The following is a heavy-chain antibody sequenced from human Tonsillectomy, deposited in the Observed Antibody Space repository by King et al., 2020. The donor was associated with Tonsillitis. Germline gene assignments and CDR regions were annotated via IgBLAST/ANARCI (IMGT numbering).Heavy chain of an antibody. J-gene: IGHJ4*02. CDR2: IRSKAYGGTT. CDR3: TRDQYSSGWYAPYDY. D-gene: IGHD6-19*01. V-gene: IGHV3-49*04. CDR1: GFTFGDYA. Sequence: QLVQSGGGLVQPGRSLRLSCTASGFTFGDYAMSWVRQAPGKGLEWVGFIRSKAYGGTTEYAASVKGRFTISRDDSNSIAYLQMNSLKTEDTAVYYCTRDQYSSGWYAPYDYWGQGTLVTVSS.